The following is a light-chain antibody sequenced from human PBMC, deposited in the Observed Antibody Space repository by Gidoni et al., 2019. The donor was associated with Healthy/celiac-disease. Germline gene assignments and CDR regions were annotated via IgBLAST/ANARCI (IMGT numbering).Light chain of an antibody. CDR1: QGISSY. CDR2: AAS. Sequence: AIRMTQSPSPFSASTGDRVTITCRASQGISSYLPWYQQKPGKAPKLLIYAASTLQSGVPSRFSGSGSWTDFTLTISCLQSEDFATYYCQQYYSYPPGGTFGQGTKVEIK. CDR3: QQYYSYPPGGT. J-gene: IGKJ1*01. V-gene: IGKV1-8*01.